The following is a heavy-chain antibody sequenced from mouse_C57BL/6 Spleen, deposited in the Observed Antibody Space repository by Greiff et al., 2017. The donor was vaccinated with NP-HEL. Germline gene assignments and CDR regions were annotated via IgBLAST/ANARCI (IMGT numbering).Heavy chain of an antibody. CDR2: ISSGGDYI. CDR3: TSDGGYDGYYWFAY. V-gene: IGHV5-9-1*02. J-gene: IGHJ3*01. Sequence: EVQVVESGEGLVKPGGSLKLSCAASGFTFSSYAMSWVRQTPEKRLEWVAYISSGGDYIYYADTVKGRFTISRDNARNTLYLQMSSLKSEDTAMYYCTSDGGYDGYYWFAYWGQGTLVTVSA. D-gene: IGHD2-3*01. CDR1: GFTFSSYA.